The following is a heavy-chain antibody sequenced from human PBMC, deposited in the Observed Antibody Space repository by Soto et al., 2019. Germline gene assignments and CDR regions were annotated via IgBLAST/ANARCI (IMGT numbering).Heavy chain of an antibody. CDR1: GGTISSYA. Sequence: QVQLVQSGAEVKKPGSSVKVSCKASGGTISSYAINWVRQAPGQGLEWMGAIIPFFDAPKFAQKFQGRVTIIADKSTNTAYMELSSLRSEDTAIYYCARGLSADYWGQGTLVTVSS. CDR3: ARGLSADY. J-gene: IGHJ4*02. D-gene: IGHD3-10*01. V-gene: IGHV1-69*06. CDR2: IIPFFDAP.